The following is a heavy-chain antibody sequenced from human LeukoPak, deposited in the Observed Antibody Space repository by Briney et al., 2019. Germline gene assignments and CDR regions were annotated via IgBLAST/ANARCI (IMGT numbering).Heavy chain of an antibody. D-gene: IGHD5-24*01. Sequence: SETLSLTCSVSGYSISSGYYWGWIRQPPGKGLEWIANIHHSGSTYITPSLNSRVSLSVDTSKNQLFLKMSSVTAADTAVYYCVRVARMAFQSGGFDYWGQGTLVSVSS. CDR2: IHHSGST. CDR3: VRVARMAFQSGGFDY. V-gene: IGHV4-38-2*02. J-gene: IGHJ4*02. CDR1: GYSISSGYY.